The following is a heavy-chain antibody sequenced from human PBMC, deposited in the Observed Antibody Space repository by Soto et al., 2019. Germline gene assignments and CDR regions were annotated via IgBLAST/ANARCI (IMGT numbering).Heavy chain of an antibody. CDR3: ARSLAAAGLDY. CDR2: INHSGST. J-gene: IGHJ4*02. CDR1: GGSFSGYY. D-gene: IGHD6-13*01. V-gene: IGHV4-34*01. Sequence: QVQLQQWGAGLLKPSETLSLTCAVYGGSFSGYYWSWIRQPPGKGLEWIGEINHSGSTHYNPSLMSRVTISVDTSKNQFSLKLSSVTAADTAVYYCARSLAAAGLDYWGQGTLVTVS.